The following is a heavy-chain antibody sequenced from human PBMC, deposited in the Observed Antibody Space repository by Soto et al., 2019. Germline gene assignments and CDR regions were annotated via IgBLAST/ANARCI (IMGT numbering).Heavy chain of an antibody. CDR1: GFTFSSYA. CDR3: SGLRRWVGATSDRAFDI. CDR2: ISGSGGST. J-gene: IGHJ3*02. D-gene: IGHD1-26*01. V-gene: IGHV3-23*01. Sequence: EAHLLDSGGDLVQPGGSLRLSCEASGFTFSSYAMSWVRQAPGKGLEWVSAISGSGGSTYYADSVKGRFTISRDNSKNTVFLQMNSLRADDTALYYCSGLRRWVGATSDRAFDIWGQGTVVTVSS.